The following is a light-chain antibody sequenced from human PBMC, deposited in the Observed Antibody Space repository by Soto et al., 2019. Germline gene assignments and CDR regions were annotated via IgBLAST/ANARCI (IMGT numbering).Light chain of an antibody. Sequence: LVLTQSPVTLSLSPGDRATLSGRASQSVSTYLAWYRQVPGQPPRLLIYDTTNRAAGIPPRFSGSRSGTDFTLTISSVEPEDFALYYCHQRNTFGQGTRLEIK. CDR1: QSVSTY. J-gene: IGKJ5*01. V-gene: IGKV3-11*01. CDR2: DTT. CDR3: HQRNT.